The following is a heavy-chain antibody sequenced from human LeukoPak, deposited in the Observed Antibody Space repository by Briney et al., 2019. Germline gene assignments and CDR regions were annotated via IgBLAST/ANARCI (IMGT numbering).Heavy chain of an antibody. V-gene: IGHV4-30-4*08. CDR1: GGSISSGDYY. J-gene: IGHJ5*02. Sequence: SQTLSLTCTVSGGSISSGDYYWSWIRQPPGKGLEWIGYIYYSGSTYYNPSLKSRVTISVDTSKNQFSLKLSSVTAADTAVYYCARVEGGWELRGEWFDPWGQGTLVTVSS. D-gene: IGHD1-26*01. CDR3: ARVEGGWELRGEWFDP. CDR2: IYYSGST.